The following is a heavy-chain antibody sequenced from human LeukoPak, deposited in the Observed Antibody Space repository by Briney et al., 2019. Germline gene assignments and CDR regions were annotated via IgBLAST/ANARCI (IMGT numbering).Heavy chain of an antibody. CDR1: GFTFSCCA. CDR2: ISDSGADT. D-gene: IGHD1-26*01. Sequence: GGSLRLSCGASGFTFSCCAMSWVRQAPGKGLEWVSTISDSGADTYYADSVRGRFTISRDNSKNTLYLGMDSLGAEDTAIYYCAKYRLVGARGYFDYWGQGILVTVSS. J-gene: IGHJ4*02. V-gene: IGHV3-23*01. CDR3: AKYRLVGARGYFDY.